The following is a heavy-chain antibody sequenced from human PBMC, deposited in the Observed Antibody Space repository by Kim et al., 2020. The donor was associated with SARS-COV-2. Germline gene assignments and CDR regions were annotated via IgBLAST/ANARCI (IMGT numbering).Heavy chain of an antibody. CDR3: ATTYPYSSSWYSYYYMDV. Sequence: ASVKVSCKASGYTFTSYAMHWVRQAPGQRLEWMGWINAGNGNTKYSQKFQGRVTITRDTSASTAYMELSSLRSEDTAVYYCATTYPYSSSWYSYYYMDVWGKGTTVTVSS. J-gene: IGHJ6*03. V-gene: IGHV1-3*01. CDR1: GYTFTSYA. D-gene: IGHD6-13*01. CDR2: INAGNGNT.